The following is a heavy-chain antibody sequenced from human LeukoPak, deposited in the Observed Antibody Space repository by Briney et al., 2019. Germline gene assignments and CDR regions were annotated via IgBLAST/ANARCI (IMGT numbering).Heavy chain of an antibody. Sequence: ASVQVSCKASGYTFTGYYMHWVRQAPGQGLEWMGWINPNSGGTNYAQKFQGRVTMTRDTSISTAYMELSRLRSDDTAVYYCARVSGSYAGFDYWGQGTLVTVSS. D-gene: IGHD1-26*01. CDR1: GYTFTGYY. CDR2: INPNSGGT. J-gene: IGHJ4*02. CDR3: ARVSGSYAGFDY. V-gene: IGHV1-2*02.